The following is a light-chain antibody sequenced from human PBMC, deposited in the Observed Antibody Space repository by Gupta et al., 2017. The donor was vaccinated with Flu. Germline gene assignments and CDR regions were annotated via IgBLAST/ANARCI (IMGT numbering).Light chain of an antibody. V-gene: IGLV1-47*01. CDR3: AAWDDSLSGWV. CDR1: SSNIGINH. CDR2: RSN. J-gene: IGLJ2*01. Sequence: QSVLTQPPSASGTPGQRVTISCSGSSSNIGINHVYWYQQFPGTAPKPLIYRSNLRPSGVPDRFSGSKSGTSASLAISGLRSEVEADYYCAAWDDSLSGWVFGGGTKLTVL.